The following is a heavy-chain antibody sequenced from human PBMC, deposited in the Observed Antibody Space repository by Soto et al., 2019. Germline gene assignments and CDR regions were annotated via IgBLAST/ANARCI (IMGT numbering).Heavy chain of an antibody. V-gene: IGHV4-31*03. J-gene: IGHJ5*02. D-gene: IGHD6-13*01. Sequence: SETLSLTCTVSGGSISSDPFFWIWIRQHPGKDLEWIAYIDYRGTTYYNPSLKSRTTMSLDTSKNQFSLHLTSVTPADTALYYCARIIPIAAAGIVDPWGQGSLVTVSS. CDR3: ARIIPIAAAGIVDP. CDR1: GGSISSDPFF. CDR2: IDYRGTT.